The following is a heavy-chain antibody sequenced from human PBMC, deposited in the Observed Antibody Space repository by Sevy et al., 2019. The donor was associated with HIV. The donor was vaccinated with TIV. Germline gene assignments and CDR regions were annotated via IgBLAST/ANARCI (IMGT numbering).Heavy chain of an antibody. CDR1: GFTFSSYS. Sequence: GGSLRLSCAASGFTFSSYSMNWVRQAPGKGLEWVSSISSSSSYIYYAASVKGRFTISRDNAKNSLYLQMNSLRAEDTAVYYCARDFVVVPAAMSRPYYYGMDVWGQGTTVTVSS. CDR3: ARDFVVVPAAMSRPYYYGMDV. CDR2: ISSSSSYI. V-gene: IGHV3-21*01. D-gene: IGHD2-2*01. J-gene: IGHJ6*02.